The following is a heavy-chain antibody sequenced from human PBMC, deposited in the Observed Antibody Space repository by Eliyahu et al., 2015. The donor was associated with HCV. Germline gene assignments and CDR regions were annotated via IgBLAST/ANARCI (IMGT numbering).Heavy chain of an antibody. CDR1: GFTFADYA. D-gene: IGHD5-24*01. V-gene: IGHV3-9*01. CDR2: ISRDNYH. Sequence: EVQLVESGGGVVXPGRSLXLSXXASGFTFADYAXXWVRQRPGKGLEWVSXISRDNYHSYADSVKXRFTISRDNARNSLHLQMNSLRPDDTAFYYCVKDIFPEYNAYFGNWGQGILVTVSS. J-gene: IGHJ4*02. CDR3: VKDIFPEYNAYFGN.